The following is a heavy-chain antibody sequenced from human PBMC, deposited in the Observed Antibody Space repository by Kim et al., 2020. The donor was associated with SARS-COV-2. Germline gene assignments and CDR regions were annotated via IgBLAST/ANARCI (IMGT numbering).Heavy chain of an antibody. Sequence: NPSLRSRVTISVATSKNRFSLKLSSVTAADTAVYYCARARITTIEDWFDPWGQGTLVTVSS. V-gene: IGHV4-39*01. CDR3: ARARITTIEDWFDP. D-gene: IGHD3-22*01. J-gene: IGHJ5*02.